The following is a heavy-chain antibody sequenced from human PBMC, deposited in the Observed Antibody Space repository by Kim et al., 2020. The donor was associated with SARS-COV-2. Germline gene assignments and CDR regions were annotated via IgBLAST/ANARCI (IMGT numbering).Heavy chain of an antibody. Sequence: SETLSLTCTVSGGSISSSSYYWGWIRQPPGKGLEWIGSIHYSGSTYYNPSLKSRATISVDTSKNQFSLKLSSVTAADTAVYFCASRTVTTFPLLDYLGQG. D-gene: IGHD4-17*01. CDR1: GGSISSSSYY. V-gene: IGHV4-39*01. CDR2: IHYSGST. J-gene: IGHJ4*02. CDR3: ASRTVTTFPLLDY.